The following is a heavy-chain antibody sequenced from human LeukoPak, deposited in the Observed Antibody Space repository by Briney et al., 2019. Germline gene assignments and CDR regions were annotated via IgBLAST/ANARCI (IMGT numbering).Heavy chain of an antibody. Sequence: GGSLRLSCAASGFTFSTFSMNWVRQAPGKGPEWVSYISSSSSTTYYADSVKGRFTISRDNSKNSLYLQMNSLRAEDTAVYYCAREGYRDSSGYYYDDYWGQGTLVTVSS. CDR2: ISSSSSTT. V-gene: IGHV3-48*04. CDR3: AREGYRDSSGYYYDDY. D-gene: IGHD3-22*01. J-gene: IGHJ4*02. CDR1: GFTFSTFS.